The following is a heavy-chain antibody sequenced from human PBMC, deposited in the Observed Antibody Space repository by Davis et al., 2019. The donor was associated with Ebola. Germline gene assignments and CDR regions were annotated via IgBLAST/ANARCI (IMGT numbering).Heavy chain of an antibody. CDR1: GFTFSSYA. D-gene: IGHD1-20*01. CDR3: ALNGNWNDPPR. Sequence: GESLKISCAASGFTFSSYAMSWVRQAPGKGLEWVSAISGSGGSTYYADSVKGRFTISRDNSKNTLYLQMNSLRAEDTAVYYCALNGNWNDPPRWGQGTLVTVSS. V-gene: IGHV3-23*01. J-gene: IGHJ4*02. CDR2: ISGSGGST.